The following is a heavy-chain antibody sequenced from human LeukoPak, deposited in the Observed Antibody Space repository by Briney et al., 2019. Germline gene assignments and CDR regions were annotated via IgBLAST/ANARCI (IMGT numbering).Heavy chain of an antibody. V-gene: IGHV4-34*01. Sequence: SETLSLTCSVYGGSFSDYYWTWIRQPPGKGLEWIGEINHSGSPNNNPSLKSRVSISFDTSKNQFSLKLTSVTAAGTAVYYCARVGIAAADYWGQGTLVTVSS. CDR3: ARVGIAAADY. CDR2: INHSGSP. CDR1: GGSFSDYY. J-gene: IGHJ4*02. D-gene: IGHD2-15*01.